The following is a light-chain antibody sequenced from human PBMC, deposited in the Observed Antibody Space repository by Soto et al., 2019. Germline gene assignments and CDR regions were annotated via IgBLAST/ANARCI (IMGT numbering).Light chain of an antibody. CDR3: QQYGSAPLT. V-gene: IGKV3-20*01. CDR1: QSVSSSF. Sequence: EIVLTQSPGTLSLSPGERATLSCRASQSVSSSFLAWYQQKPGQAPRLLIYGASSRATGIPDRFSGSGSGTVFTPTIPGLEHEDVAVYYWQQYGSAPLTFGGGTKVEIK. CDR2: GAS. J-gene: IGKJ4*01.